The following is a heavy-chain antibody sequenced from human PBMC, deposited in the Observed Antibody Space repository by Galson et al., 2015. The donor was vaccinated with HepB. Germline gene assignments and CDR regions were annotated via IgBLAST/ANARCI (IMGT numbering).Heavy chain of an antibody. Sequence: SCKASGYSITDHAMNWVRQAPGQGLEWMGWINTNTGNPSYAQGFTGRFVFSLDTSVSTAYLQITSLKAEDTAVYYCARDRGDSSEYFDLWGRGTLVTVSS. CDR1: GYSITDHA. V-gene: IGHV7-4-1*02. J-gene: IGHJ2*01. CDR2: INTNTGNP. CDR3: ARDRGDSSEYFDL. D-gene: IGHD3-22*01.